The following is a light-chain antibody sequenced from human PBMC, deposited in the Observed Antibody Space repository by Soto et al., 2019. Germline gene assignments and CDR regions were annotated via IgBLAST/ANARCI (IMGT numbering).Light chain of an antibody. Sequence: VLTQSPDTLSSSPGERATLSCGASQSVGSSSLGWYQQKPGQAPRLLIYDASNRATGIPARFSGSGYGTDFNLTISSLETEDFAVYYCQQRSNWAWTFGQGTKVDIK. CDR1: QSVGSSS. CDR2: DAS. V-gene: IGKV3D-20*02. J-gene: IGKJ1*01. CDR3: QQRSNWAWT.